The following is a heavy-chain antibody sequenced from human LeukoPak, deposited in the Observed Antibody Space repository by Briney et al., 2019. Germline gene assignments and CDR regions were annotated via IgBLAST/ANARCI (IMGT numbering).Heavy chain of an antibody. CDR2: ISAYNGNT. J-gene: IGHJ4*02. Sequence: VASVKISCKASGYTFTSYGISWVRQAPGHGLGWMGWISAYNGNTNYAQKLQGRVTMTTDTSTSTAYMELRSLRSDDTAVYYCARATHSSGSLGYWGQGTLVTVSS. V-gene: IGHV1-18*04. CDR1: GYTFTSYG. CDR3: ARATHSSGSLGY. D-gene: IGHD6-19*01.